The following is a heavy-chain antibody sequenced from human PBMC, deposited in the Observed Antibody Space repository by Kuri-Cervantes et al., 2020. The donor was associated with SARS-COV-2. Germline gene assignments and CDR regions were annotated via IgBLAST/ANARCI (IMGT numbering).Heavy chain of an antibody. D-gene: IGHD1-20*01. CDR3: AKDITGVVPYYYYGMDV. J-gene: IGHJ6*02. Sequence: GESLKISCAASGFTFSSYGMHWVRQAPGKGLEWVAVISYDGSNKYYADSVKGRFTSSRDNSKNTLYLQMNSLRAEDTAVYYCAKDITGVVPYYYYGMDVWGQGTTVTVSS. CDR2: ISYDGSNK. CDR1: GFTFSSYG. V-gene: IGHV3-30*18.